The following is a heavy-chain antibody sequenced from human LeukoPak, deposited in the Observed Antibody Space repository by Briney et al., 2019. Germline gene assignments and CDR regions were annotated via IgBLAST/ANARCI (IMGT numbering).Heavy chain of an antibody. CDR3: ARDPYGDYGYDY. CDR1: GFTFSNAW. D-gene: IGHD4-17*01. V-gene: IGHV3-11*04. J-gene: IGHJ4*02. Sequence: GGSLRLSCAASGFTFSNAWMSWVRQAPGKGLEWVSYISSSGSTIYYADSVKGRFTISRDNAKNSLYLQMNSLRAEDTAVYYCARDPYGDYGYDYWGQGTLVTVSS. CDR2: ISSSGSTI.